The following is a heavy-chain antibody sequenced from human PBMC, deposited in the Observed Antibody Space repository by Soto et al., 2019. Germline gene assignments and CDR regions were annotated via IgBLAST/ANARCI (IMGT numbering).Heavy chain of an antibody. Sequence: SETLSLTCAVSGGTINRSNWWSWVRQPPGKGLEWIGEIYHSGSTSYNPSLNSRVTISVDKSKKQFSLKLSSVTAADTAVYYCSVELRYPQSDYWGQGTLVTVSS. J-gene: IGHJ4*02. CDR2: IYHSGST. CDR3: SVELRYPQSDY. V-gene: IGHV4-4*02. CDR1: GGTINRSNW. D-gene: IGHD1-7*01.